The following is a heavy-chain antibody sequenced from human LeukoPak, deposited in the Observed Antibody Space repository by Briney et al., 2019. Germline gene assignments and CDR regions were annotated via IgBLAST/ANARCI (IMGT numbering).Heavy chain of an antibody. CDR2: ISYDGSNK. CDR1: GFTFSSYA. J-gene: IGHJ6*03. CDR3: ARPGYSSRRSGTYYYYYMDV. Sequence: GGSLRLSCAASGFTFSSYAMHWVRQAPGKGLEWVAVISYDGSNKYYANSVKGRFTISRDNSKNTLYLQMNSLRAEDTAVYYCARPGYSSRRSGTYYYYYMDVWGEGTTVTVSS. D-gene: IGHD6-13*01. V-gene: IGHV3-30*04.